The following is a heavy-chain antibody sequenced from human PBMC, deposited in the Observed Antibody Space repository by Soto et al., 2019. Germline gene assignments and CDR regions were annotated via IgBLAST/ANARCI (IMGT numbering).Heavy chain of an antibody. D-gene: IGHD1-26*01. CDR3: TRETPRYSGSYYTTAFDY. J-gene: IGHJ4*02. Sequence: PGGSLRLSCTASGFTFGDYAMSWFRQAPGKGLEWVGFIRSKAYGGTTEYAASVKGRFTISRDDSKSIAYLQMNSLKTEDTAVYYCTRETPRYSGSYYTTAFDYWGQGTLVTVSS. CDR1: GFTFGDYA. CDR2: IRSKAYGGTT. V-gene: IGHV3-49*03.